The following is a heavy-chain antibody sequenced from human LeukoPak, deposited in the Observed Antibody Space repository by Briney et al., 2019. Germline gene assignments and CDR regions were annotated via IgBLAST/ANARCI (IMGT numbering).Heavy chain of an antibody. Sequence: ASVKVSCKASGYTFTGYYMHWVRQAPGQGLEWMGWINPNSGDTNYAQKFQGRVTMTRDTSISTAYMELSRLRSDDTAVYYCARDPRGYSSSSQGNWFDPWGQGTLVTVSS. CDR3: ARDPRGYSSSSQGNWFDP. D-gene: IGHD6-6*01. V-gene: IGHV1-2*02. CDR2: INPNSGDT. J-gene: IGHJ5*02. CDR1: GYTFTGYY.